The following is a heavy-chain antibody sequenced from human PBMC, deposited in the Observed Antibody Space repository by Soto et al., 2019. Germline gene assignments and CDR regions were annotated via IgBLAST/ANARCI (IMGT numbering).Heavy chain of an antibody. J-gene: IGHJ5*02. V-gene: IGHV4-59*01. CDR1: GGSISRYF. Sequence: SETLSLTCTVSGGSISRYFWSWIRQSPGKGPEWIGYIFYTGSTTYNPSLKSRVTISIDTSKNQFSLKLSSLTAADTAVYYCAHFSDLEWFDPWGKGTLVTVSS. D-gene: IGHD2-21*01. CDR2: IFYTGST. CDR3: AHFSDLEWFDP.